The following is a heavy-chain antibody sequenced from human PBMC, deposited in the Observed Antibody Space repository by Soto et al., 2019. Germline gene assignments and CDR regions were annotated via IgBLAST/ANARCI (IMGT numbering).Heavy chain of an antibody. CDR2: IYYSGST. J-gene: IGHJ4*02. V-gene: IGHV4-59*01. CDR1: GGSISSYY. CDR3: ARDGGDGSRPFDY. Sequence: QVQLQESGPGLVKPSETLSLTCTVSGGSISSYYWSWIRQPPGKGLEWIGYIYYSGSTNYNPSLKSRVTISVDTSKNQFSLKLSSVTAADTAVYYCARDGGDGSRPFDYWGQGTLVTVSS. D-gene: IGHD2-21*01.